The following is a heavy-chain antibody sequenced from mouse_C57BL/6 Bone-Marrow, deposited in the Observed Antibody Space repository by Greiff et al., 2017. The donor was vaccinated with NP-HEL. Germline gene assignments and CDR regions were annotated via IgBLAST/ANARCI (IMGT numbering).Heavy chain of an antibody. CDR1: GFTFSDYY. CDR2: ISNGGGST. J-gene: IGHJ4*01. V-gene: IGHV5-12*01. Sequence: EVQLVESGGGLVQPGGSLKLSCAASGFTFSDYYMYWVRQTPEKRLEWVAYISNGGGSTYYPDTVKGRFTISRDNAKNTLYLQMSRLKSEDTAMYYCARHRPVVAPDYWGQGTSVTVSS. D-gene: IGHD1-1*01. CDR3: ARHRPVVAPDY.